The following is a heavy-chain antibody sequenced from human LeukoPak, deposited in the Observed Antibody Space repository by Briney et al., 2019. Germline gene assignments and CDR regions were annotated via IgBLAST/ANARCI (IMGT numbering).Heavy chain of an antibody. J-gene: IGHJ4*02. V-gene: IGHV3-49*03. CDR2: IRSIAYGGTT. D-gene: IGHD3-10*01. Sequence: PGGSLRLSCTASGFTFGDYAMSWFRQAQGKGLEWLGFIRSIAYGGTTEYAASVKGRFTISRDNSKSIAYLQMNSLKTEDTAVYYCTRPYYGSGSYYDYFDYWGQGTLVTVSS. CDR1: GFTFGDYA. CDR3: TRPYYGSGSYYDYFDY.